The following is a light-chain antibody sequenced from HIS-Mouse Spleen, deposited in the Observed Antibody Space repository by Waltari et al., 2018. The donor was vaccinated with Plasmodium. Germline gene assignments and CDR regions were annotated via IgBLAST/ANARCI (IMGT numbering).Light chain of an antibody. Sequence: EIVMTQSPATLSVSPGERATLSCRPSQSVSSNLAWYQKKPDQAPRLLIYGASTRATGIPSRFSGSGSGTEFTLTISSLQSEDFAVYYCQQYNNWSFTFGPGTKVDIK. CDR2: GAS. CDR1: QSVSSN. J-gene: IGKJ3*01. CDR3: QQYNNWSFT. V-gene: IGKV3-15*01.